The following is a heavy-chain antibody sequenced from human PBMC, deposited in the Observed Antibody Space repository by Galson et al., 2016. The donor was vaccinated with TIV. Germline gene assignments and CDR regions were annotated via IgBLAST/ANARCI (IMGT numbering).Heavy chain of an antibody. CDR2: IGHSGNNI. J-gene: IGHJ4*02. CDR1: GFTFSDYY. D-gene: IGHD2-21*01. Sequence: SLRLSCAASGFTFSDYYMNWIRQASGKGLEWVSFIGHSGNNIYYAGSVKGRFTISRDNAKNLLYLQMNSLRAEDTAVYYCASGWGLGIVATLFDKWGQGTLVTVSS. V-gene: IGHV3-11*04. CDR3: ASGWGLGIVATLFDK.